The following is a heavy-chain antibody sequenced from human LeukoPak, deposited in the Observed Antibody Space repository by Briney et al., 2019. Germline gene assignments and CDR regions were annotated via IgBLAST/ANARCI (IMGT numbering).Heavy chain of an antibody. CDR2: INAGADST. Sequence: GGSLRLSCAGSGFTFRGYAMAWVRQAPGKGLEWLSGINAGADSTLYAESVKGRFSISRDNSRNILFLQMNSLRADDTAMYFCAKDLHFGDGRWEFDLWGQGTLVTVSS. CDR1: GFTFRGYA. J-gene: IGHJ5*02. CDR3: AKDLHFGDGRWEFDL. D-gene: IGHD4-17*01. V-gene: IGHV3-23*01.